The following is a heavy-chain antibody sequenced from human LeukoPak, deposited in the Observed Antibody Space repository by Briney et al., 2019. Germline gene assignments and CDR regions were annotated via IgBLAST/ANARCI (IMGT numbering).Heavy chain of an antibody. CDR2: INPKSGNT. Sequence: ASVKVSCKASGYTFSDYYMHWMRQAPGQGLEWIGWINPKSGNTKYAQKFQGRVAMTRDTSISTVYLDLSSLTSDDTAVYFCAGGGSSVSGKAIDYWGQGSLVTVSS. V-gene: IGHV1-2*02. D-gene: IGHD6-19*01. CDR3: AGGGSSVSGKAIDY. J-gene: IGHJ4*02. CDR1: GYTFSDYY.